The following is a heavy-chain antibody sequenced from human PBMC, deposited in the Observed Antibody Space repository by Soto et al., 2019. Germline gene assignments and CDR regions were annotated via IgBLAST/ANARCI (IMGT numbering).Heavy chain of an antibody. Sequence: GGSLRLSCAASGFTFSSSSMGWVRQAPGKGLEWVSAISGSGGSTYYADSVKGRFTISRDNSKNTLYLQMNSLRAEDTAVYYCAKDIVVVPAPMDVWGKGTTVTVSS. CDR3: AKDIVVVPAPMDV. CDR2: ISGSGGST. CDR1: GFTFSSSS. J-gene: IGHJ6*03. D-gene: IGHD2-2*01. V-gene: IGHV3-23*01.